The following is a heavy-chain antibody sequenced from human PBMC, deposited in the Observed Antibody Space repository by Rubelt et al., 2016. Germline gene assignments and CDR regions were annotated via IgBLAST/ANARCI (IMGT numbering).Heavy chain of an antibody. CDR1: GGSISSSSYY. Sequence: QLQLQESGPGLVKPSETLSLTCTVSGGSISSSSYYWGWIRQPPGKGLEWIGSIYYSGSTYYNPSLKSRVTISVDTSKNQFSRKLSSVTAADTAVYYCARDCIAAREPSQDYGMDVWGQGTTVTVSS. V-gene: IGHV4-39*02. J-gene: IGHJ6*02. CDR2: IYYSGST. D-gene: IGHD6-6*01. CDR3: ARDCIAAREPSQDYGMDV.